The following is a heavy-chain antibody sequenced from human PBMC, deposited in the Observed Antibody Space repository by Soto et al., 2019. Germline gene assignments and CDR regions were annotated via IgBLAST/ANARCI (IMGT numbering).Heavy chain of an antibody. CDR3: ERGGRQCVANSENFDI. V-gene: IGHV1-18*01. Sequence: QVKLLQSGPELMKPGASVKLSCKASGYTFRNYGINWVRQAPGQGLEWMGWISAYNGDTNYAHNFQGRVTMATDTPTSTAYMELRSLKSDDTAVYYCERGGRQCVANSENFDIWGEGTTVTVSS. D-gene: IGHD6-19*01. J-gene: IGHJ3*02. CDR2: ISAYNGDT. CDR1: GYTFRNYG.